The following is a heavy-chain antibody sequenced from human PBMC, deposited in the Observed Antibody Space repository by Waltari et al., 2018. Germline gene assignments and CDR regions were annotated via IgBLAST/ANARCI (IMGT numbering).Heavy chain of an antibody. D-gene: IGHD3-3*01. J-gene: IGHJ5*02. CDR1: GYTFTDYY. V-gene: IGHV1-69-2*01. CDR3: AAIRRSIRDFWSGFDP. CDR2: VDPEDGET. Sequence: EVQLVQSGAEVKKPGATVKISCKVSGYTFTDYYMHWVQQAPGKGLEWMGLVDPEDGETIYAEKFPGRVTITADTSTDTAYMELSSLRSEDTAVYYCAAIRRSIRDFWSGFDPWGQGTLVTVSS.